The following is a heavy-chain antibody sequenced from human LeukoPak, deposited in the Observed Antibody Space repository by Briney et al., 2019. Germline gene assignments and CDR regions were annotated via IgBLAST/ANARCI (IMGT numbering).Heavy chain of an antibody. Sequence: SETLSLTCAVYGGSFSGYYWSWIRQSPGKGLEWIGEINHSGSTNYNPSLKSRVTISVDTSKNQFSLRLSSVIAADTAFYYCARDSSSSTSFFDSWGKGTTVTISS. CDR1: GGSFSGYY. CDR2: INHSGST. CDR3: ARDSSSSTSFFDS. D-gene: IGHD2-2*01. V-gene: IGHV4-34*01. J-gene: IGHJ6*04.